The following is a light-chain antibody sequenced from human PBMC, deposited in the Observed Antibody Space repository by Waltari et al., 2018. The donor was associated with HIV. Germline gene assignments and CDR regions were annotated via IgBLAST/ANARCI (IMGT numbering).Light chain of an antibody. V-gene: IGLV1-47*01. CDR3: ATWDDNLNTYV. Sequence: QSVLSQPPSMSGAPGQRVTLPCSGNTSNIGANYVYWFQHGPDGAPNLRVFASDRRPWGFPGRVSGSKAGTSAYLAISGLRPEDEADYYCATWDDNLNTYVFGPGTRLSVL. CDR2: ASD. CDR1: TSNIGANY. J-gene: IGLJ1*01.